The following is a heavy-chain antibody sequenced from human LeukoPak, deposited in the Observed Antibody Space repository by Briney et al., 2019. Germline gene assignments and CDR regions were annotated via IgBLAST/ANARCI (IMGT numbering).Heavy chain of an antibody. J-gene: IGHJ6*02. Sequence: ASVKVSCTVSGYTLTELSMHWVRQAPGKGLEWMGGFDPEDGETIYAQKFQGRVTMTEDTSTDTAYMELSSLRSEDTAVYYCATDPITGPRGSHYYYGMDVWGQGTTVTVSS. CDR3: ATDPITGPRGSHYYYGMDV. CDR1: GYTLTELS. CDR2: FDPEDGET. D-gene: IGHD1-14*01. V-gene: IGHV1-24*01.